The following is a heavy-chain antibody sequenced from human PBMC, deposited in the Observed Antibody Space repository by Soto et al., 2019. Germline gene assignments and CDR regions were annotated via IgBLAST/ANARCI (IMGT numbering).Heavy chain of an antibody. CDR2: IYPGDSDT. CDR3: ARLEVLRYFDWLSDYYYGMDV. Sequence: GESLKISCKGSGYSFTSYWIGWLRQMPGKGLEWMGIIYPGDSDTRYSPSFQGQVTISADKSISTAYLQWSSLKASDTAMYYCARLEVLRYFDWLSDYYYGMDVWGQGTTVTVSS. V-gene: IGHV5-51*01. J-gene: IGHJ6*02. D-gene: IGHD3-9*01. CDR1: GYSFTSYW.